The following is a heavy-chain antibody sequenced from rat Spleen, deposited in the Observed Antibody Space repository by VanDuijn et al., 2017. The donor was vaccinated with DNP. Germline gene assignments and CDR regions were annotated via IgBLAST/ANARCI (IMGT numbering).Heavy chain of an antibody. V-gene: IGHV5S10*01. CDR1: GFTFSDYN. Sequence: EVQLVESGGGLVQPGRSLKLSCAASGFTFSDYNMAWVRQAPKKGLEWVATIIYDGSRTYYRDSVKGRFTIPRDNAKSTLYLQMDSLRSEDTATYYCATPSHTTGPYYFDYWGQGVMVTVSS. CDR2: IIYDGSRT. CDR3: ATPSHTTGPYYFDY. J-gene: IGHJ2*01. D-gene: IGHD1-7*01.